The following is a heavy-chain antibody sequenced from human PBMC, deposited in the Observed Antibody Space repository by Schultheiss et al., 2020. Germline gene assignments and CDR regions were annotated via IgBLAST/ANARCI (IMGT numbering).Heavy chain of an antibody. V-gene: IGHV1-2*02. CDR2: ISAYNGNT. D-gene: IGHD4-17*01. J-gene: IGHJ1*01. Sequence: ASVKVSCKASGYTFTGYYMHWVRQAPGQGLEWMGWISAYNGNTNYAQKLQDRVTMTRNTSISTAYMELSSLRSEDTAVYYCATENPASLRRRTTFFLHWGQGTLVTVSS. CDR3: ATENPASLRRRTTFFLH. CDR1: GYTFTGYY.